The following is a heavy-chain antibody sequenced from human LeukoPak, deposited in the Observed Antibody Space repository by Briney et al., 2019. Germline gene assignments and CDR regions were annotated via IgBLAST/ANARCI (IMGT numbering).Heavy chain of an antibody. V-gene: IGHV4-4*07. CDR2: IYKSGST. CDR3: ARVRLEGTLYYYYYYMDV. Sequence: PSETLSLTCTVSGGSIGWDYWSWIRQSAGKGREWIGRIYKSGSTNYNPSFRGRVTMSVDTSKNQSSLKLRSVTAADTDVYYCARVRLEGTLYYYYYYMDVWGKGTTVTVSS. J-gene: IGHJ6*03. CDR1: GGSIGWDY. D-gene: IGHD1-1*01.